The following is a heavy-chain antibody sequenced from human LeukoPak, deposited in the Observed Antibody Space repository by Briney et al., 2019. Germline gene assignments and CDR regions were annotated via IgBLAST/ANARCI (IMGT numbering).Heavy chain of an antibody. D-gene: IGHD5-18*01. CDR1: GFTFSSYG. Sequence: GRSLRLSCAASGFTFSSYGMHWARQAPGKGLEWVTVIWYDGSNKYYADSVKGRFTISRDNSKNTLYLQMNSLRAEDTAVYYCVREGGDTAMAFDYWGQGTLVTVSS. J-gene: IGHJ4*02. CDR3: VREGGDTAMAFDY. CDR2: IWYDGSNK. V-gene: IGHV3-33*01.